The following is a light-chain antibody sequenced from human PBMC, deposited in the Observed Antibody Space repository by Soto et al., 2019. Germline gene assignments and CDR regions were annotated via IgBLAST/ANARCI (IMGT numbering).Light chain of an antibody. Sequence: EIVLTQSPGTLSLSPGERATLSCRASQSVGRDYLAWFQQKPGQPPRLLIYDASSRATGIPDRFSGSGSGTDFTLTISRLEPEDFAVYYCQQYAASPITFGQGHDWRLN. CDR3: QQYAASPIT. CDR1: QSVGRDY. J-gene: IGKJ5*01. CDR2: DAS. V-gene: IGKV3-20*01.